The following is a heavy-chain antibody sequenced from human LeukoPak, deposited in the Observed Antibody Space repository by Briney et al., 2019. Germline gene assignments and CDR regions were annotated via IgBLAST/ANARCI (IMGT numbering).Heavy chain of an antibody. J-gene: IGHJ4*02. Sequence: GRSLRLSCAVSGFTLSDYGIHWVRQAPGKGLEWVSAISGSGGSTYYADSVKGRFSISRDDSKNTLYLQMNSLRVEDTATYYCAKVKWSSSGALDYWGQGTLVSVSS. V-gene: IGHV3-23*01. CDR2: ISGSGGST. CDR3: AKVKWSSSGALDY. CDR1: GFTLSDYG. D-gene: IGHD6-25*01.